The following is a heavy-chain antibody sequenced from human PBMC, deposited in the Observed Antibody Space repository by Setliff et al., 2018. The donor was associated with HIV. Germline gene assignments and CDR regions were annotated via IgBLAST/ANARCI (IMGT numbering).Heavy chain of an antibody. CDR2: IYYSGGT. D-gene: IGHD3-22*01. CDR3: ARENGWLFGWFDP. CDR1: GDSIASGGYS. V-gene: IGHV4-30-4*07. Sequence: PSETLSLTCTVSGDSIASGGYSWTWIRQPPGKALEWIGYIYYSGGTSYSGTTYYNPSVANRITISGDTSKNQFSLKLTSVTAADTAIYYCARENGWLFGWFDPWGQGTPVTVSS. J-gene: IGHJ5*02.